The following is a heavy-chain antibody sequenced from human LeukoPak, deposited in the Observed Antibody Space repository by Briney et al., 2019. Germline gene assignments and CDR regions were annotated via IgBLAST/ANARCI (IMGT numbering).Heavy chain of an antibody. CDR2: TYYRSKWYN. CDR1: GDSVTSNSAA. J-gene: IGHJ6*02. Sequence: SQTLSLTSAISGDSVTSNSAAWNWIRESPSRGLEWLGRTYYRSKWYNDYAVSVKSRITINPDTSKNQFSLQLNSVTPEDTAVYYCARDLSSSSSWYVPSDYYYGMDVWGQGTTVTVSS. CDR3: ARDLSSSSSWYVPSDYYYGMDV. V-gene: IGHV6-1*01. D-gene: IGHD6-13*01.